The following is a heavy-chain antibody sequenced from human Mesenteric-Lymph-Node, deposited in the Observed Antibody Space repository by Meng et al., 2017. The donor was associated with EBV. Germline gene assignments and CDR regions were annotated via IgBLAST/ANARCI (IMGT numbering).Heavy chain of an antibody. Sequence: QVQLMQCGAEVKEPGASVKVSCKASDYTFTSYGINWVRQAPGQGLEWMGWISTYNGNTIYAQRLRGRVTMTTDTSTNTAYMELRSLRSDDTALYYCARGPFCSGDTCYSQYFDYWGQGTLVTVSS. J-gene: IGHJ4*02. V-gene: IGHV1-18*01. CDR1: DYTFTSYG. CDR2: ISTYNGNT. CDR3: ARGPFCSGDTCYSQYFDY. D-gene: IGHD2-15*01.